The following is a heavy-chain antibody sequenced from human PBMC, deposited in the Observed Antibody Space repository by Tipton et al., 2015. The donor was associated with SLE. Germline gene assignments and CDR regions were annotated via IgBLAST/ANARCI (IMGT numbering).Heavy chain of an antibody. Sequence: TLSLTCTVSGGSISSSSYYWVWIRQPPGKGLEWIGSICYSGSTYYNPSLKSRVTVSVDTSKNQFSLKLSSVTAADTAVYYCASGSGSYYSGDYWGQGTLVTVSS. CDR1: GGSISSSSYY. V-gene: IGHV4-39*01. D-gene: IGHD3-10*01. J-gene: IGHJ4*02. CDR3: ASGSGSYYSGDY. CDR2: ICYSGST.